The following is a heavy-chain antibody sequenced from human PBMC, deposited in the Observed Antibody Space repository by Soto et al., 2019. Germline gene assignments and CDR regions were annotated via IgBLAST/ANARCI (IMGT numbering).Heavy chain of an antibody. Sequence: QVQLVESGGGVVQPGRSLRLSCAASRFTFSLYGMHWVRQAPGKGLEWVAVISYDGTKKFYSDSVRGRFTISRDNSKNMLYLEVNSLRPEDTAVYYCAKSDYFGSGKYFSHPYFDYWGQGVRVTVSS. J-gene: IGHJ4*02. CDR1: RFTFSLYG. CDR3: AKSDYFGSGKYFSHPYFDY. V-gene: IGHV3-30*18. CDR2: ISYDGTKK. D-gene: IGHD3-10*01.